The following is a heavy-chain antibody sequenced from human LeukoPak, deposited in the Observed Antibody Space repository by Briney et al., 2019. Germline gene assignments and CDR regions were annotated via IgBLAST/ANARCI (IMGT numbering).Heavy chain of an antibody. CDR2: FDPEDGET. Sequence: ASVKVSCKVSGYTLTELSMHWVRQAPGKGLEWVGGFDPEDGETIYAQKFQGRVTMTEDTSTDTAYMELSSLRSEDTAVYYCARVKLKNIVVVPAAPSNAFDIWGQGTMVTVSS. CDR3: ARVKLKNIVVVPAAPSNAFDI. J-gene: IGHJ3*02. D-gene: IGHD2-2*01. V-gene: IGHV1-24*01. CDR1: GYTLTELS.